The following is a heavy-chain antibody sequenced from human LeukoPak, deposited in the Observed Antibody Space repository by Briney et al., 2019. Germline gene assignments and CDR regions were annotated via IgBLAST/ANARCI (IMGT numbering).Heavy chain of an antibody. CDR3: ARTNYGDYNWFDP. CDR1: GGSVSSDSYY. CDR2: IHNTGST. J-gene: IGHJ5*02. V-gene: IGHV4-61*01. D-gene: IGHD4-17*01. Sequence: TSETLSLTCTVSGGSVSSDSYYWSWIRQPPGQGLEWIGYIHNTGSTKYNASLKSRLTISVDTSKNQFSLEVTSVTAADTAVYYCARTNYGDYNWFDPWGQGTLVTVSS.